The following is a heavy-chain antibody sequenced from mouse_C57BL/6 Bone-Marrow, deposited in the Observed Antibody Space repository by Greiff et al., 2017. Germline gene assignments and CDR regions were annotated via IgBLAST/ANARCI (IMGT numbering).Heavy chain of an antibody. CDR1: GFTFSDYG. D-gene: IGHD2-14*01. Sequence: EVKLVESGGGLVQPGGSLKLSCAASGFTFSDYGMAWVRQAPRKGPEWVAFISNLAYSIYYADTVTGRFTMSRENAKNTLYLEMSSLRSEDTAMYYCARLGYRDAMDYWGQGTSVTVSS. V-gene: IGHV5-15*01. CDR2: ISNLAYSI. CDR3: ARLGYRDAMDY. J-gene: IGHJ4*01.